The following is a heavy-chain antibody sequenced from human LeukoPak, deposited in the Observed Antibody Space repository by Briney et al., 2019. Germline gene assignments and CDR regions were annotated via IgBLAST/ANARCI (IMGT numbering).Heavy chain of an antibody. Sequence: SQTLSLTCAVSGGSISSGGYSWSWIRQPPGKGLEWIGYIYHSGSTYYNPSLKSRVTISVDRSKNQFSLKLSSVTAADTAVYYCARATPYGKLARRSYYYYGADVWGQGTTVTVSS. CDR3: ARATPYGKLARRSYYYYGADV. CDR1: GGSISSGGYS. V-gene: IGHV4-30-2*01. D-gene: IGHD3-10*01. CDR2: IYHSGST. J-gene: IGHJ6*02.